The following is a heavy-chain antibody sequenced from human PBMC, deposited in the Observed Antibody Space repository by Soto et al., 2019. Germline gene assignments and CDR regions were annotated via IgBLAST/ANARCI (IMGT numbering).Heavy chain of an antibody. J-gene: IGHJ5*02. CDR2: IYYSGST. CDR3: ARHESYYGSGSPLGWFDP. CDR1: GGSISSSSYY. V-gene: IGHV4-39*01. D-gene: IGHD3-10*01. Sequence: EALSLTCPVSGGSISSSSYYWGWIRQPPGKGLEWIGSIYYSGSTYYNPSLKSRVTISLDTSKNQFSLKLSSVTAADTAVYYCARHESYYGSGSPLGWFDPWGQGIPVTVSS.